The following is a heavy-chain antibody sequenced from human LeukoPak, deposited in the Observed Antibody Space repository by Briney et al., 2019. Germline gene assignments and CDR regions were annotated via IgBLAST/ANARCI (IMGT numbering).Heavy chain of an antibody. V-gene: IGHV3-53*01. Sequence: GRSLRLSCAASGFTISRHYMSCGRQAPGKGLEWVALSYSGGSTYYSDSVEGRFTISRDNSKSMLFLQMNSLRADDTAVYYCARAPGVDGYIHAPFDYWGQGALVTVSS. J-gene: IGHJ4*02. CDR3: ARAPGVDGYIHAPFDY. CDR1: GFTISRHY. D-gene: IGHD5-24*01. CDR2: SYSGGST.